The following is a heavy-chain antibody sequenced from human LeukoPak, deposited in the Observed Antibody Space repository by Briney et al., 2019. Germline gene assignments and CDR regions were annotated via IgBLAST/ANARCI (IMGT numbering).Heavy chain of an antibody. Sequence: PPGGSLRLSCAASGFTFSSYAMSWVRQAPGKGLEWVSAISGSGGSTYYADSVKGRFTISRDNSKNTLYLQMNSLRAEDTAVYYCAKDGGSYEYYFDYWGQGTLVTVFS. V-gene: IGHV3-23*01. J-gene: IGHJ4*02. CDR1: GFTFSSYA. CDR3: AKDGGSYEYYFDY. D-gene: IGHD1-26*01. CDR2: ISGSGGST.